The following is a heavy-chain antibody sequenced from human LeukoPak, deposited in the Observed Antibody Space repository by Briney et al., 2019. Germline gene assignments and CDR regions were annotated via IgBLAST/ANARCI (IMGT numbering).Heavy chain of an antibody. CDR2: ISSSSSYT. D-gene: IGHD5-24*01. CDR3: ARARRDGYTGVFDY. Sequence: PSETLSLTCTVSGGSISSSSYYMSWIRQAPGKGLEWVSYISSSSSYTNYADSVKGRFTISRDNAKNSLYLQMNSLRAEDTAVYYCARARRDGYTGVFDYWGQGTLVTVSS. CDR1: GGSISSSSYY. V-gene: IGHV3-11*05. J-gene: IGHJ4*02.